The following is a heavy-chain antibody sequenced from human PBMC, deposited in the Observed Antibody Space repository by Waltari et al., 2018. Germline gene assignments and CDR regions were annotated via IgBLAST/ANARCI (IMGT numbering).Heavy chain of an antibody. CDR1: GFTSSSYS. CDR3: ARDLEPDYYYYMDV. D-gene: IGHD1-1*01. J-gene: IGHJ6*03. Sequence: EVQLVESGGGLVKPGGSLRLSCAASGFTSSSYSMNWVRQAPGKGLEWVSSISSSSSYIYYADSVKGRFTISRDNAKNSLYLQMNSLRAEDTAVYYCARDLEPDYYYYMDVWGKGTTVTISS. CDR2: ISSSSSYI. V-gene: IGHV3-21*01.